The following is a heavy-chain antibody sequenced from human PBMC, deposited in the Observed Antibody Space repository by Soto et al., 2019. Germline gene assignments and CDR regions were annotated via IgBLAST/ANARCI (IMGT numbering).Heavy chain of an antibody. V-gene: IGHV3-30*18. Sequence: GGSLRLSCAASGFTFSSYGMHWVRQAPGKGLEWVAVISYDGSNKYYADSVKGRFTISRDNSKNTLYLQMNSLRAEDTAAYYCAKDSGSSLFDYWGQGTLVTVSS. CDR3: AKDSGSSLFDY. CDR2: ISYDGSNK. D-gene: IGHD1-26*01. CDR1: GFTFSSYG. J-gene: IGHJ4*02.